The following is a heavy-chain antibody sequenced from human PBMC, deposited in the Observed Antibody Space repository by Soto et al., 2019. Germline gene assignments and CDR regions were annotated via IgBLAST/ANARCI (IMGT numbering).Heavy chain of an antibody. CDR3: AIRNGSGSYSVDY. CDR1: GGSISSGGYY. D-gene: IGHD3-10*01. J-gene: IGHJ4*02. CDR2: IYYSGT. V-gene: IGHV4-31*03. Sequence: QVQLQESGPGLVKPSQTLSLTCTVSGGSISSGGYYWSWIRQHPGKGLEWIGYIYYSGTYYNPSLKRRVTXSXAXXKNPFSLKLSSVTAADTAVYYCAIRNGSGSYSVDYWGQGTLVTVSS.